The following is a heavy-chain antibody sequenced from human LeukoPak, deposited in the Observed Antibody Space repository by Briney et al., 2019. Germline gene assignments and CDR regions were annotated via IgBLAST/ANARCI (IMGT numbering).Heavy chain of an antibody. D-gene: IGHD2-2*01. Sequence: GGSLRLSCAASGFTVSSNYMSWVRQAPGKGLEWVSVIYSDGSTYYADSVKGRFTISRDNSKNTLYLQMNSLRAEDTAVYYCARGYCSSTSCPRGAYWGQGTLVTVSS. V-gene: IGHV3-66*02. CDR2: IYSDGST. CDR1: GFTVSSNY. J-gene: IGHJ4*02. CDR3: ARGYCSSTSCPRGAY.